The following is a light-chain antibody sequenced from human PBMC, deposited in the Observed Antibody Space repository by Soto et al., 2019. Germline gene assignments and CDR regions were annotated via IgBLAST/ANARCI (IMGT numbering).Light chain of an antibody. Sequence: EIVMTQSPAALSVSPGERVTLSCRASQSVSSNLAWYQQKPGQAPRLLIYGASTRATGIAARFSGSGSGTDFTLTISSLQSEDFAVFYCQQYDNWPLTFGGGTNVEIK. J-gene: IGKJ4*01. V-gene: IGKV3-15*01. CDR3: QQYDNWPLT. CDR2: GAS. CDR1: QSVSSN.